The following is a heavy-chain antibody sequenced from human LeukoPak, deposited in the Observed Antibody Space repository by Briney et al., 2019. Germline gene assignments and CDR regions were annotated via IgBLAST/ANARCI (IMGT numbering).Heavy chain of an antibody. J-gene: IGHJ4*02. CDR2: INFSGSTI. D-gene: IGHD2/OR15-2a*01. CDR3: ARENPYADF. V-gene: IGHV3-48*03. CDR1: SFNFSDFD. Sequence: GGSLRLSCTPSSFNFSDFDMNWVRQAPGKGLEWVSYINFSGSTITYADSVKGRFIISRHNAKNSLYLQLNSLRAEDTAVYYCARENPYADFWGQGTLVTVSS.